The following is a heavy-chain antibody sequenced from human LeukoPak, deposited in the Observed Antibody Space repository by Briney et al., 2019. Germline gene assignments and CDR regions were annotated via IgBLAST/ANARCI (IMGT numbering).Heavy chain of an antibody. CDR1: GFTFGDYA. V-gene: IGHV3-21*01. Sequence: PGRSLRLSCTASGFTFGDYAMSWFRQAPGKGLEWVSSISSSSSYIYYADSVKGRFTISRDNAKNSLYLQMNSLRAEDTAVYYCARAYGVGATLNWFDPWGQGTLVTVSS. CDR2: ISSSSSYI. CDR3: ARAYGVGATLNWFDP. J-gene: IGHJ5*02. D-gene: IGHD1-26*01.